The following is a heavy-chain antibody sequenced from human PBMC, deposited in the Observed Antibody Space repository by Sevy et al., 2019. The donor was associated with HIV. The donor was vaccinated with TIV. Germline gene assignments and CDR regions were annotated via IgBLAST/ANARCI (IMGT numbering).Heavy chain of an antibody. CDR3: ASELVVTAIPDAFDI. CDR1: GFTFSSYA. V-gene: IGHV3-30-3*01. Sequence: GGSLRLSCAASGFTFSSYAMHWVRQAPGKGLEWVAVISYDGSNKYYADSVKGRFTISRDNSKNTLYLQMNSLRAEDMAVYYCASELVVTAIPDAFDIWGQGTMVTVSS. D-gene: IGHD2-21*02. J-gene: IGHJ3*02. CDR2: ISYDGSNK.